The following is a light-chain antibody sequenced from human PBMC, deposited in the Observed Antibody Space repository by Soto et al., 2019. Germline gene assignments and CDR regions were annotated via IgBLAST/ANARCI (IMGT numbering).Light chain of an antibody. CDR1: QSVINNY. CDR3: QQYGSSGT. Sequence: EIVLTRSPGTLSLSPGERATLSCRASQSVINNYLAWYQQKPGQAPRLLIYGASNRATGIPDRFSGSGSGTDFTLTISRLEPEDFAVYYCQQYGSSGTFGQGTKVDI. J-gene: IGKJ1*01. CDR2: GAS. V-gene: IGKV3-20*01.